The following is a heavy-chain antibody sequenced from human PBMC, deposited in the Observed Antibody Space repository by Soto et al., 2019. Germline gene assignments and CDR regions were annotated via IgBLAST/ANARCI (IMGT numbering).Heavy chain of an antibody. CDR2: ISGSGGRI. J-gene: IGHJ4*02. Sequence: EVQVLESGGGLIQPGGSLRLSCAASGFTFSSYAMSWVRQAPGKGLEWVSSISGSGGRIYYADSVKGRFTISRDNSKNKMFLQMSGLGAEDTAIYYCAKFGCWAGGSCSVYFDSWGQGALVSVSS. CDR1: GFTFSSYA. CDR3: AKFGCWAGGSCSVYFDS. V-gene: IGHV3-23*01. D-gene: IGHD2-15*01.